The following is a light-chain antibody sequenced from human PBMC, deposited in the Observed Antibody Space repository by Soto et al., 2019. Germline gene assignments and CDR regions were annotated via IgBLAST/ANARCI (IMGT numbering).Light chain of an antibody. CDR1: QSVSSSY. CDR2: GAS. CDR3: QHHGSSYT. J-gene: IGKJ2*01. Sequence: EMVLTQSPGTLSLSPGERATISCRASQSVSSSYSAWYQPKPGQAPMLLISGASSNATGIPDRFSGSGAGTVLALTISILEPEAFAWYYCQHHGSSYTFGQGTQLDIK. V-gene: IGKV3-20*01.